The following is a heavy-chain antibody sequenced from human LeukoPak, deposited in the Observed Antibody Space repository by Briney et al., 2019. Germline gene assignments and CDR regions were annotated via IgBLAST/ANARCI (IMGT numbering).Heavy chain of an antibody. Sequence: SETLSLTCTVSGGPISSYYWSWIRQPPGKGLEWIGYIYYSGSTNYNPSLKSRVTISVDTSKNQFSLKLSSVTAADTAVYYCARAHHYYDSSGYYPNWFDPWGQGTLVTVSS. V-gene: IGHV4-59*01. J-gene: IGHJ5*02. D-gene: IGHD3-22*01. CDR2: IYYSGST. CDR1: GGPISSYY. CDR3: ARAHHYYDSSGYYPNWFDP.